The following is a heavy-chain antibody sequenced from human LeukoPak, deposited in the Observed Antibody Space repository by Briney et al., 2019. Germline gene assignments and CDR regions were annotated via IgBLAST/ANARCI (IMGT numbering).Heavy chain of an antibody. CDR1: GFTFSNYS. CDR2: INSDGTTT. D-gene: IGHD4-17*01. Sequence: GGSLRLSCAASGFTFSNYSMNWVRQAPGKGPVWVSRINSDGTTTTYADSVKGRFTISRDIPKNTLYLQMNSLRAEDTAVYYCARDPISRGYGDYPPPHDYWGQGTLVTVSS. J-gene: IGHJ4*02. CDR3: ARDPISRGYGDYPPPHDY. V-gene: IGHV3-74*01.